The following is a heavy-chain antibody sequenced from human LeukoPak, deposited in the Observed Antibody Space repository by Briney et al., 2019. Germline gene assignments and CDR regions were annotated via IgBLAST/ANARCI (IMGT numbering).Heavy chain of an antibody. D-gene: IGHD4-23*01. Sequence: PGTSLRLSCVTSGLTFTNHGFHWLRQAADKGXXXVAFVRNDGFXXXXXXXXXXXFSXXXDDSKNTVYLQMNSLRAEDTALYYCARDRGKDYFGDWGQGTQVTVSS. J-gene: IGHJ4*02. CDR2: VRNDGFXX. CDR3: ARDRGKDYFGD. V-gene: IGHV3-33*01. CDR1: GLTFTNHG.